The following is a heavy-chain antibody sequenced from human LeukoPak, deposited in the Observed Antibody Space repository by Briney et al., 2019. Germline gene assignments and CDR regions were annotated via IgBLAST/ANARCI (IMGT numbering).Heavy chain of an antibody. CDR3: AKDIGYCSGGSCHSLYYGMDV. V-gene: IGHV3-43*02. D-gene: IGHD2-15*01. Sequence: PGGSLRLSCAASGFTFDDYAMHWVRQAPGKGLEWVSLISGDGGSTYYADSVKGRFTISRDNSKNSLYLQMNSLRTEDTALYYCAKDIGYCSGGSCHSLYYGMDVGGEGTTVTVSS. CDR1: GFTFDDYA. CDR2: ISGDGGST. J-gene: IGHJ6*04.